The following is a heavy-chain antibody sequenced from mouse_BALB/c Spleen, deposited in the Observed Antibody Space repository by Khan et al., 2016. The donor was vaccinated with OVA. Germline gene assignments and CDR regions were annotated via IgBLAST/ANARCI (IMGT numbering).Heavy chain of an antibody. CDR2: IWGGGGT. Sequence: VRLVESGPGLVAPSQSLSFTCTVSGFSLSRYNIHWVRQPPGKGLEWLGMIWGGGGTDYNSTLKSRLSISKDNSKSQVFLKMNSLQTDDTAMYYCARAYYRYDGYYAMDYWGQGTSVTVSS. J-gene: IGHJ4*01. D-gene: IGHD2-14*01. V-gene: IGHV2-6-4*01. CDR1: GFSLSRYN. CDR3: ARAYYRYDGYYAMDY.